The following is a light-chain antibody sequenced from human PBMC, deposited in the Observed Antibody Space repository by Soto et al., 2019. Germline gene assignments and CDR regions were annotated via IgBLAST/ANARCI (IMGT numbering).Light chain of an antibody. CDR2: GAS. CDR3: QHYGTSPWT. V-gene: IGKV3-20*01. Sequence: EIVLTQSPGTLSLSPGERATLSCRASQSVSSSYLAWYQQKPGQAPRLLIYGASSRATGIPDRFSGSGSGPDFTLTISRLAPEDFAVYYCQHYGTSPWTFGQGTKVEI. J-gene: IGKJ1*01. CDR1: QSVSSSY.